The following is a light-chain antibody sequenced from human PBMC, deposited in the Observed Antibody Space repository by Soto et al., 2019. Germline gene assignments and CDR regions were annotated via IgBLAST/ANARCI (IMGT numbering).Light chain of an antibody. J-gene: IGKJ1*01. CDR1: QSISSH. Sequence: DIQMTRSPSSLSASIGDRVTITCRASQSISSHLNWYQQKPGKAPKLLIYAASSLQSGVPSRFRGSGSGTDFTLTISSLQPEDFATYYCQQSYGTPRTFGQGTKVEI. V-gene: IGKV1-39*01. CDR3: QQSYGTPRT. CDR2: AAS.